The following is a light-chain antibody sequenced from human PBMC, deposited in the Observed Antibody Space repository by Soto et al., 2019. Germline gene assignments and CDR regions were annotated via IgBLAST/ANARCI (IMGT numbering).Light chain of an antibody. CDR2: DAS. Sequence: DIQMTQSPSSLSASVGDRVTITCQARQDISNYLNWYQQKPGKAPKLLIYDASNLETGVPSRFSGRGSGTDFTFTISSMQPEDIATYYCQQYDNPPSLTFGGGTNVEIK. CDR1: QDISNY. J-gene: IGKJ4*01. V-gene: IGKV1-33*01. CDR3: QQYDNPPSLT.